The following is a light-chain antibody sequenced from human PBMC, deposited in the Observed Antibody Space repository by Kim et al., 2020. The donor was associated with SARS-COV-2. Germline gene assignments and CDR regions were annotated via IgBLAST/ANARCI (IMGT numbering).Light chain of an antibody. CDR3: QSADSIGTYWV. CDR1: ALAKQY. Sequence: SPGQTARNTCSGDALAKQYAFWFQQKPGQAPVLVIYNDSDRPSGIHERFSGSSSGTTVTLTISGVQAEDEADYYCQSADSIGTYWVFGGGTKVTVL. J-gene: IGLJ3*02. CDR2: NDS. V-gene: IGLV3-25*03.